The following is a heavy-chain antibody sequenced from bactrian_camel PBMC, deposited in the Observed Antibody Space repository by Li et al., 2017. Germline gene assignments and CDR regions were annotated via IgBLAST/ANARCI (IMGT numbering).Heavy chain of an antibody. Sequence: DVQLVESGGDSVLPGGSLRLSCVASGYSTRRNCLGWFRQAPGKAREGVATIHSSGGSTYYADSVKGRFTISKDNARKCLYLQMDNLKTEDTAKYYCVADFCDRADVVVTSVYEYRGQGTQVTVS. V-gene: IGHV3S40*01. D-gene: IGHD2*01. CDR3: VADFCDRADVVVTSVYEY. CDR1: GYSTRRNC. J-gene: IGHJ4*01. CDR2: IHSSGGST.